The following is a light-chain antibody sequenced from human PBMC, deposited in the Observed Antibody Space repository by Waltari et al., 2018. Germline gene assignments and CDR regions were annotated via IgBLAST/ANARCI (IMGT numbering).Light chain of an antibody. Sequence: QSALTQPRSVSGSPGQSVTISCTGTSSDVGGYNYVSWYQQHPAKAPKLMLYDVIKRPSGVPDRFSGSKSGNTASLTISGLQAEDEADYYCCSYAGSYTYVFGTGTKVTVL. CDR3: CSYAGSYTYV. CDR1: SSDVGGYNY. J-gene: IGLJ1*01. V-gene: IGLV2-11*01. CDR2: DVI.